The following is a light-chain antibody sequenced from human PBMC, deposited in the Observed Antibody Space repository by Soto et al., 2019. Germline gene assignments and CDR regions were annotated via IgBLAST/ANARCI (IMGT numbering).Light chain of an antibody. CDR1: QSVSSY. J-gene: IGKJ5*01. V-gene: IGKV3-11*01. CDR2: DAS. CDR3: QQYNNWPPIT. Sequence: EIVLKQSPATLSLYPGERATLSCRASQSVSSYLAWYQQKPGQAPRLLIYDASKRAPGIPARFSGSGSGTDFALTVSSLEPEDFAVYYCQQYNNWPPITFGQGTRLEI.